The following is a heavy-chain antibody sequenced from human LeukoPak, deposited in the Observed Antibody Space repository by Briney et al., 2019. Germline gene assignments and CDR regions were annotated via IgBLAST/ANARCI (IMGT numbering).Heavy chain of an antibody. CDR3: SRCDSTSSDWYFDL. D-gene: IGHD6-6*01. J-gene: IGHJ2*01. V-gene: IGHV4-59*08. CDR2: VFHSGST. Sequence: SETLSLTCTVSGGSITRYYWSWIRQPPGKGLEWIGYVFHSGSTHYNPSLKDRVTMSIDTSKKQFSLELSSLTPADTAVYFCSRCDSTSSDWYFDLWGRGTLVTVSS. CDR1: GGSITRYY.